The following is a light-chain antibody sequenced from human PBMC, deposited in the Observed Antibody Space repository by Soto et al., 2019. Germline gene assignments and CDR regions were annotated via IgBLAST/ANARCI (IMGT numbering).Light chain of an antibody. CDR2: DAS. V-gene: IGKV3-11*01. J-gene: IGKJ1*01. CDR3: QQRGNWPPWT. CDR1: QSVGSY. Sequence: LSLSPGERATLSCRASQSVGSYLAWYQQKPGQAPRLLIYDASNRATGIPARFSGSGSGTDFTLTISSLEPEDFVVYYCQQRGNWPPWTFGQGTKVDIK.